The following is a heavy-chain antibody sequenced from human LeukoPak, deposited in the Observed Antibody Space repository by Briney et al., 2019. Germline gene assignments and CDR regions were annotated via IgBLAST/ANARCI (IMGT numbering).Heavy chain of an antibody. Sequence: PGGSLRLSCAASGITFRGYWMSWVRQAPGKGLEWVANTNEHGSEKYYVDSVKGRFTISRDNAKNPLYLQMNSLRAEDTAIYYCTINEHWGQGTLVSVSS. D-gene: IGHD5-24*01. CDR2: TNEHGSEK. CDR1: GITFRGYW. CDR3: TINEH. J-gene: IGHJ1*01. V-gene: IGHV3-7*01.